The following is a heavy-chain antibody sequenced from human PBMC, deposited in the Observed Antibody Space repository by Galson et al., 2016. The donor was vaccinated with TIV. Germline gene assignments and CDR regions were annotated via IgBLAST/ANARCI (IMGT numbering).Heavy chain of an antibody. V-gene: IGHV1-46*01. CDR1: GYTLSHYY. D-gene: IGHD2-15*01. J-gene: IGHJ4*02. CDR2: IDPLGGGT. CDR3: ATFSGARGPFDY. Sequence: SVKVSCKASGYTLSHYYMHWVRQAPGQGLEWVGVIDPLGGGTTYAPQFQGGVTMTRDTSTSTVYMELTSLKSDDTAVLYCATFSGARGPFDYWGQGTLVAVSS.